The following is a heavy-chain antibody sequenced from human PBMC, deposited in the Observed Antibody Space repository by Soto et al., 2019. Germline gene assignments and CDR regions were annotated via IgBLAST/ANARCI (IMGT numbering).Heavy chain of an antibody. CDR2: ISYNGIT. J-gene: IGHJ4*02. V-gene: IGHV4-59*12. D-gene: IGHD6-25*01. CDR3: ASDRSGSYETFDY. CDR1: GGXLNACY. Sequence: PSQTLSLTCIFSGGXLNACYWTXXRQPPGKRLEWLGHISYNGITNYNPSLKSRVTMSVDTSKNQISLKLSSVTVADTAIYYCASDRSGSYETFDYWGQGNLVTVSA.